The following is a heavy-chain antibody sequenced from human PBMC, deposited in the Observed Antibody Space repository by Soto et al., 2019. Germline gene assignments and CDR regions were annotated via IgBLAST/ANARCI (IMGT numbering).Heavy chain of an antibody. D-gene: IGHD3-22*01. CDR2: ISSNGGST. Sequence: VGSLRLSRSASGFTFSSYAMHWVRQAPGKGLEYVSAISSNGGSTYYADSVKGRFTISRDNSKNTLYLQMSSLRAEDTAVYYCVSGYDSSGYYYGNGMDVWGQGTTVTVSS. J-gene: IGHJ6*02. CDR1: GFTFSSYA. V-gene: IGHV3-64D*06. CDR3: VSGYDSSGYYYGNGMDV.